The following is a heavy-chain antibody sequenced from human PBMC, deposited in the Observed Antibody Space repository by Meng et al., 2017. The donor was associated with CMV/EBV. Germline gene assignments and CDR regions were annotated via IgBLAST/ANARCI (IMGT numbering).Heavy chain of an antibody. CDR1: GSTFNSNS. D-gene: IGHD6-19*01. V-gene: IGHV3-23*01. CDR2: IVSTGVST. Sequence: ASGSTFNSNSMSCVRQAPGEGLEWVSTIVSTGVSTYYADSVKGRFTISRDNSKNTLYLQMTSLRAEDTAVYYCAKPRGSGLKYFFDFWGQGTLVTVSS. CDR3: AKPRGSGLKYFFDF. J-gene: IGHJ4*02.